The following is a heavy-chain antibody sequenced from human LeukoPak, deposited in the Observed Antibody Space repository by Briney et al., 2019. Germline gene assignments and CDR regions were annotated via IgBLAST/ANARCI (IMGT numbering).Heavy chain of an antibody. J-gene: IGHJ4*02. Sequence: SETLSLTCTVSGGSISSYYWSWIRQPPGKGLEWIGYIYYSGSTNYNPSLKNRVTISVDTSKNQFSLKLSSVTAADTAVYYCARDGSSGWYGNYYFDYWGQGTLVTVSS. D-gene: IGHD6-19*01. V-gene: IGHV4-59*01. CDR1: GGSISSYY. CDR3: ARDGSSGWYGNYYFDY. CDR2: IYYSGST.